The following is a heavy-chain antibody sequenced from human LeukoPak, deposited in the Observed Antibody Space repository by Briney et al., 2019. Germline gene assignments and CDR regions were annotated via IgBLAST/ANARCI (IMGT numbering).Heavy chain of an antibody. Sequence: SETLSLTCALYGGSFSGYHWTWIRQPPGKGLEWIGEITHTGNTNYNPSLKSRVTISADTSKTQFSLKLSSVTAADTAVYYCARGNLVVVAAANRAHCYMDVWAKGTTVTVSS. V-gene: IGHV4-34*01. J-gene: IGHJ6*03. CDR3: ARGNLVVVAAANRAHCYMDV. CDR2: ITHTGNT. D-gene: IGHD2-2*01. CDR1: GGSFSGYH.